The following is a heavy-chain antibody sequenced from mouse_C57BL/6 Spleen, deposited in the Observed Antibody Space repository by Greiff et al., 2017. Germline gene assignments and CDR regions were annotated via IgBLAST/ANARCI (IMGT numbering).Heavy chain of an antibody. CDR3: ALYDYDPCFDD. V-gene: IGHV3-6*01. J-gene: IGHJ2*01. D-gene: IGHD2-4*01. Sequence: EVKLVESGPGLVKPSPSLSLSCSVTGYSFTSGYYWNWIRQFPGNILELMGYIRYDGSNNYNPSLKNQISITRGTSKNQFFLKLNSVTTEDTAACYCALYDYDPCFDDWGQGTTLTVSS. CDR2: IRYDGSN. CDR1: GYSFTSGYY.